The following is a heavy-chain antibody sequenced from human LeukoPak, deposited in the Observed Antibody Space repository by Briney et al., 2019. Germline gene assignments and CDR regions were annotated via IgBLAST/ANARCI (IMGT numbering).Heavy chain of an antibody. J-gene: IGHJ5*02. CDR1: GFSFSSYS. CDR2: ISSSSSTI. V-gene: IGHV3-48*01. Sequence: PGGSLRLSCAASGFSFSSYSMNWVRQAPGKGLEWVSYISSSSSTIYYADSVKGRFTISRDNAKNSLYLQMNSLRAEDTAVYYCARDLPLRGGFIDPWGQGTLVTVSS. D-gene: IGHD5-12*01. CDR3: ARDLPLRGGFIDP.